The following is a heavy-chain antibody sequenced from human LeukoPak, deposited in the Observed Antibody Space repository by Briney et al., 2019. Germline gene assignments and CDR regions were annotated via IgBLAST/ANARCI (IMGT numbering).Heavy chain of an antibody. Sequence: TSETLSLTCSVSGGSISSYHWSWIRQPPGKGLEWIGNVYDSGITKYNPSVKSRVTISVDTSKNQFSLKLSSVTAADTAVYYCARRGYTYGYGWFDPWGQGTLVTVSS. CDR1: GGSISSYH. CDR2: VYDSGIT. V-gene: IGHV4-59*01. D-gene: IGHD5-18*01. CDR3: ARRGYTYGYGWFDP. J-gene: IGHJ5*02.